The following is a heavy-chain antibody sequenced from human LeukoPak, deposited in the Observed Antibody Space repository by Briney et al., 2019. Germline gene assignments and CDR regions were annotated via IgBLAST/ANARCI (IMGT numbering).Heavy chain of an antibody. CDR2: IYYSGST. CDR3: ARGDYSYYHGMDV. V-gene: IGHV4-59*01. CDR1: GGSISSYY. D-gene: IGHD2-21*01. Sequence: PSETLSLTCTVSGGSISSYYWSWLRQPPGKGLEWIGYIYYSGSTNYNPSLKSRVTISVDTSKNQFSLKLSSVTAADTAVYYCARGDYSYYHGMDVWGQGTTVTVSS. J-gene: IGHJ6*02.